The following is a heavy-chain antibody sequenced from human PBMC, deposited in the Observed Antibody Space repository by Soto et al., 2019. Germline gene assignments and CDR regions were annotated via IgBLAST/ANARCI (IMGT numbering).Heavy chain of an antibody. Sequence: QVQLVQSGAEVRKPGASVKVSCKASGYAFTSYYMHWVRQAPGQGLEWMGIINPSGGGTTYAQKFQGRVTMTRDTSTSTVYMDLSSLTFEDTAIYYCTRGGSGWYATPYWGQGTLVIVSS. CDR3: TRGGSGWYATPY. CDR2: INPSGGGT. D-gene: IGHD6-19*01. J-gene: IGHJ4*02. V-gene: IGHV1-46*03. CDR1: GYAFTSYY.